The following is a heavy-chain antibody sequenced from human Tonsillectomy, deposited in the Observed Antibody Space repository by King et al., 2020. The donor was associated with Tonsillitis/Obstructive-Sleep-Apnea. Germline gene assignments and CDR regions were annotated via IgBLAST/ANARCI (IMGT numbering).Heavy chain of an antibody. J-gene: IGHJ4*02. CDR3: ASLLTTVTTGARGDY. CDR1: GGTFSRYA. D-gene: IGHD4-17*01. CDR2: IITICGTS. V-gene: IGHV1-69*01. Sequence: VQLVESGAEVKKPGSSVTVSCKASGGTFSRYAISWVRQAPGQGLDWMGGIITICGTSNYAQKFQGRVTITADESTSTAYMALSSWRSEVTAVYYCASLLTTVTTGARGDYWGQGTLVTVSS.